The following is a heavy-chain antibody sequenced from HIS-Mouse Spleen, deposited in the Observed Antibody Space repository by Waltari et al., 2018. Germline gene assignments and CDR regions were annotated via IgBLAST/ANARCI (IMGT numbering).Heavy chain of an antibody. Sequence: QVQLVKSGAEEQKPGASVKVSCTASGYTFTGDYMHWLGQAPGQGLEWMGWINPNSGGTNYAQKFQGRVTMTRDTSISTAYMELSRLRSDDTAVYYCAREPLRDGYNSYYYYGMDVWGQGTTVTVSS. J-gene: IGHJ6*02. CDR1: GYTFTGDY. CDR3: AREPLRDGYNSYYYYGMDV. V-gene: IGHV1-2*02. D-gene: IGHD5-12*01. CDR2: INPNSGGT.